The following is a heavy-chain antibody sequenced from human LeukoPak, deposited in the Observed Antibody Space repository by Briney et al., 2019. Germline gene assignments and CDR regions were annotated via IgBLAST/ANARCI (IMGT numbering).Heavy chain of an antibody. CDR2: IRDHTTV. V-gene: IGHV3-30*02. CDR1: GFTFSSYA. Sequence: GGSLRLSCAASGFTFSSYAMHWVRQAPGKGLEWISFIRDHTTVDYADSVKGRFTISRDNSKNTLYLQMNSLRAEDTAVYYCAKRGDYYGSGSYYNVTRYYYYYYMDVWGKGTTVTISS. J-gene: IGHJ6*03. D-gene: IGHD3-10*01. CDR3: AKRGDYYGSGSYYNVTRYYYYYYMDV.